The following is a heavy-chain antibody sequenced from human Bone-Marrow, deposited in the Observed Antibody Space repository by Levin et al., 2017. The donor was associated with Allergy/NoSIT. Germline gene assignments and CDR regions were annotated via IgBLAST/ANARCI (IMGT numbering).Heavy chain of an antibody. Sequence: KSGGSLRLSCAASGFSFSSTWMSWVRPVPGKGPEWVGRIKSESDGGATNYAALVKGRFIISRDDSKKTLYLHMYSLKTEDTAVYYCTGGDYPLFGYWGQGTLVTVSS. CDR1: GFSFSSTW. D-gene: IGHD4-17*01. V-gene: IGHV3-15*01. CDR3: TGGDYPLFGY. J-gene: IGHJ4*02. CDR2: IKSESDGGAT.